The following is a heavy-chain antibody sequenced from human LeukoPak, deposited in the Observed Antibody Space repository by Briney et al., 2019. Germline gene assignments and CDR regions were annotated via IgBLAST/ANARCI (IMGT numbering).Heavy chain of an antibody. CDR1: GYTFTSYD. Sequence: GASVKVSCKASGYTFTSYDINWVRQATGQGLEWMGWMNPNGGNTGYAQKFQGRVTMTRNTSISTAYMELSSLRSEDTAVYYCARGSFCSSTSCYILGWFDPWGQGTLVTVSS. J-gene: IGHJ5*02. V-gene: IGHV1-8*01. CDR2: MNPNGGNT. D-gene: IGHD2-2*02. CDR3: ARGSFCSSTSCYILGWFDP.